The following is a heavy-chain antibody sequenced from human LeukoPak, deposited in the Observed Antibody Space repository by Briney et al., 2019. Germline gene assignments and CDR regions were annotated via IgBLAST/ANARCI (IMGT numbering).Heavy chain of an antibody. D-gene: IGHD6-6*01. Sequence: SETLSLTCAVYGGSFSGYYWSWIRQPPGKGLEWIGEINHSGSTNYNPSLKSRVTISVDTSKNQFSLKLNSVTAADTAIYYCAREISPADSSSAFDYWGQGTLVTVSS. J-gene: IGHJ4*02. V-gene: IGHV4-34*01. CDR3: AREISPADSSSAFDY. CDR1: GGSFSGYY. CDR2: INHSGST.